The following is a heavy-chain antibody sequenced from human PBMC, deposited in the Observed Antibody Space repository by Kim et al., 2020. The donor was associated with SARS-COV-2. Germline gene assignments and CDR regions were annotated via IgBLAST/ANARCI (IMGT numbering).Heavy chain of an antibody. J-gene: IGHJ6*02. D-gene: IGHD3-9*01. CDR1: GYTFTGYY. CDR3: AGDLRSSFLRYFDWHYYGMDV. V-gene: IGHV1-2*04. Sequence: ASVKVSCKASGYTFTGYYMHWVRQAPGQGLEWMGWINPNSGGTNNAQKFQGWVTMTRDTSISTAYMGLSRLRSDDTAVYYCAGDLRSSFLRYFDWHYYGMDVWGQGTTVTVSS. CDR2: INPNSGGT.